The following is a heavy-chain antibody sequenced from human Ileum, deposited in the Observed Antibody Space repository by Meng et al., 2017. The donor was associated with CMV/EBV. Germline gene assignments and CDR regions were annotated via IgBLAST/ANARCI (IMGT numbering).Heavy chain of an antibody. Sequence: EYVMSGVLQVAGKGLAWVSGFNWNSDNTHYEDTQQRRFIISRDNAKKPPYLQTKSLRAEDTAFSYCARLGTPLGYCSRITCHTAFDVWGLGTMVTVSS. CDR1: EYV. CDR2: FNWNSDNT. CDR3: ARLGTPLGYCSRITCHTAFDV. J-gene: IGHJ3*01. V-gene: IGHV3-20*03. D-gene: IGHD2-2*01.